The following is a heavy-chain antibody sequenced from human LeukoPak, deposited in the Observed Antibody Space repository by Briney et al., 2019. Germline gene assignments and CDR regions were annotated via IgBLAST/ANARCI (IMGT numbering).Heavy chain of an antibody. CDR2: IYYSGST. J-gene: IGHJ4*02. Sequence: SETLSLTCTVSGGSISSYYWSWIRQPPGKGLEWIGYIYYSGSTNYNPSLKSRVTISLDTSKNQFSLKLRSVTAADTAVYYGARIYDYVWGSYRPGAFDDWGQGTLVTVSS. D-gene: IGHD3-16*02. CDR1: GGSISSYY. V-gene: IGHV4-59*08. CDR3: ARIYDYVWGSYRPGAFDD.